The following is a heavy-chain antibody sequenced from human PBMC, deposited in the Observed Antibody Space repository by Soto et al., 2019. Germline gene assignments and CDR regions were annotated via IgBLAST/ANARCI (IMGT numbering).Heavy chain of an antibody. J-gene: IGHJ5*02. Sequence: EVQLLESGGNLVQPGGSLRLSCAASGFTFSNFAMSWVRQAPGKGLEWVSAIGGSGLSTYYADSVKGRFTISRDTSKNTVYLQMNSLRAEDTAMYYCAKDGSPRITIFGVVYNWFDPWGQGTLGTVSS. CDR3: AKDGSPRITIFGVVYNWFDP. CDR1: GFTFSNFA. D-gene: IGHD3-3*01. V-gene: IGHV3-23*01. CDR2: IGGSGLST.